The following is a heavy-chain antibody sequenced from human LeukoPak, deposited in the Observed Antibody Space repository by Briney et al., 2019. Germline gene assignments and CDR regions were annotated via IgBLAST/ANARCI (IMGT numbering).Heavy chain of an antibody. CDR3: ARGGAPAANDYYYYMDV. J-gene: IGHJ6*03. D-gene: IGHD2-2*01. V-gene: IGHV1-46*01. Sequence: ASVRVSCKASVYTSSSYYVHWVRQAPGQGVEWMGIINPSGGRTSYAQNFQGRVTMTKDTSTSTVYMELSSLRSEDTAVYYCARGGAPAANDYYYYMDVWGKGTTVTVSS. CDR1: VYTSSSYY. CDR2: INPSGGRT.